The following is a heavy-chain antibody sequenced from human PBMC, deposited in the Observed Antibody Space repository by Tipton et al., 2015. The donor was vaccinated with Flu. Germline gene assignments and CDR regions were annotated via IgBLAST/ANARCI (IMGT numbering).Heavy chain of an antibody. D-gene: IGHD3-3*01. J-gene: IGHJ3*02. CDR3: ARRMTNDFRAFDI. V-gene: IGHV3-74*01. Sequence: SLRLSCAASGFTFSAYWMHWVRQAPGKGLVWVSRISGDGSSTNNADSVKGRFTISRDNARNTLYLQMNSLRAEDTAVYYCARRMTNDFRAFDIWGQGTMVTVSS. CDR1: GFTFSAYW. CDR2: ISGDGSST.